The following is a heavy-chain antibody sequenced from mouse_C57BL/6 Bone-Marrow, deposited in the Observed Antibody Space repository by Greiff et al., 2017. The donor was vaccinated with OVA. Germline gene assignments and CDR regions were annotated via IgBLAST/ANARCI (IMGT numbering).Heavy chain of an antibody. J-gene: IGHJ3*01. V-gene: IGHV5-4*01. CDR2: ISDGGSYT. CDR3: ARDYYYGSLAY. D-gene: IGHD1-1*01. Sequence: EVQVVESGGGLVKPGGSLKLSCAASGFTFSSYAMSWVRQTPEKRLEWVATISDGGSYTYYPDNVKGRFTIARDNANNNLYLQMSHLKPEDTAMYYCARDYYYGSLAYWGQGTLVTVSA. CDR1: GFTFSSYA.